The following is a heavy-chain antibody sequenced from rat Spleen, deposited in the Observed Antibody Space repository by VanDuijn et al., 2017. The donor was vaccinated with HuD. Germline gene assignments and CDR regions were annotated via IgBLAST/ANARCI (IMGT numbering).Heavy chain of an antibody. CDR3: VREGGGLS. CDR1: GFTFDDHF. Sequence: EVQLVESNGGLVQPGRSLKLSCAASGFTFDDHFMAWVRQAPTKGLEWVATISFGGSSYYRDSVKGRFTISRDNAKSTLYLQMDSLRSEDTATYYCVREGGGLSWGQGVMVTVSS. D-gene: IGHD1-11*01. CDR2: ISFGGSS. J-gene: IGHJ2*01. V-gene: IGHV5-29*01.